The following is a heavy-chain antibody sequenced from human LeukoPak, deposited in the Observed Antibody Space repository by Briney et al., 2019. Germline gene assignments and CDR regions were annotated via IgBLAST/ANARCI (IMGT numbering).Heavy chain of an antibody. CDR1: RFTFSSYA. CDR2: ISYDGTNE. V-gene: IGHV3-30*04. D-gene: IGHD6-19*01. Sequence: GGSLRLSCAASRFTFSSYAMHWVRQAPGKGLEWVAAISYDGTNEYHADSVKGRFTISRDNSKNTLYLQMNSLRAEDTAIYYCARDRIAVAGMGAFQHWGHDTLVTVSS. CDR3: ARDRIAVAGMGAFQH. J-gene: IGHJ1*01.